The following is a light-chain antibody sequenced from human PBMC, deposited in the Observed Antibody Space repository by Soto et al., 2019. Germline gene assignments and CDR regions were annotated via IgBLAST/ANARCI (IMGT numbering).Light chain of an antibody. V-gene: IGKV1-5*03. CDR3: QQYNAY. Sequence: SPMIQSPSTLSASVGDRVTITCRASENINRWLAWYQQKPGKAPKLLISEASTLESGVPSRFSGSGSGTEFTLTISSLQPDASATYYCQQYNAYFGGGTKVEIK. CDR1: ENINRW. J-gene: IGKJ4*01. CDR2: EAS.